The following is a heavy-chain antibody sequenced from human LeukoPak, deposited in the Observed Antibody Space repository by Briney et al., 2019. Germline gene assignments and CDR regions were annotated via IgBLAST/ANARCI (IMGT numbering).Heavy chain of an antibody. V-gene: IGHV3-33*01. CDR1: GFTFSNYG. Sequence: GGSLRLSXAASGFTFSNYGMHWVRQAPGKGLEGVAVIWSDGNNRYYTDSVQGRFIFSRDNSKNTLSLQMNSLRAEDTAVYYCVRERGPFDGFGIWGQGTMVTVFS. CDR2: IWSDGNNR. J-gene: IGHJ3*02. CDR3: VRERGPFDGFGI.